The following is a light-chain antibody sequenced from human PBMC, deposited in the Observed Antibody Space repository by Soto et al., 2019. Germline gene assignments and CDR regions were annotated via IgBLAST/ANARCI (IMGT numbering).Light chain of an antibody. CDR2: GAS. V-gene: IGKV3-15*01. J-gene: IGKJ2*01. Sequence: EIVMTQSPATLSVSPGERATLSCGASQSVGSDLAWYQQRPGQAPRLVIFGASTRATGIPARFSGSGSGTEFTLTISSLQSEDLSVYYCQQYNNWPPYTFGQGTKLEMK. CDR1: QSVGSD. CDR3: QQYNNWPPYT.